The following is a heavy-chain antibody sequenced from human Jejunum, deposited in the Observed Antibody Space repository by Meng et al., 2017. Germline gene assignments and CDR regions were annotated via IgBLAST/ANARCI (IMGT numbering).Heavy chain of an antibody. V-gene: IGHV2-5*02. D-gene: IGHD3-22*01. CDR3: AHRFRNSGGYYKSFDH. J-gene: IGHJ4*02. CDR1: GFSLNNTGVG. CDR2: IYWDDDK. Sequence: HITVEASGATLVKPTQTLTLTCSFSGFSLNNTGVGVAWIRQPPGKDLEWLALIYWDDDKRYFPSLPHRLTIPRDTSTNQVVLTMTNMDPVDTSTYYCAHRFRNSGGYYKSFDHWCQGTLVTVSS.